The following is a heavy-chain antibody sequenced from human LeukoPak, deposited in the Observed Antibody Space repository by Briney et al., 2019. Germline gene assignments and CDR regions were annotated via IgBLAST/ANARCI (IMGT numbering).Heavy chain of an antibody. Sequence: GGSLRLSCAASGFTVRNNYVTWVRQAPGKGLEWVSTIYSGGNTYYADSEKGRFTLSRDNSKNTVYLQMNSLRAEVTAVYYCARGGYCIGGSCLSPMDVWGQGTTVTVSS. V-gene: IGHV3-53*01. CDR1: GFTVRNNY. J-gene: IGHJ6*02. CDR3: ARGGYCIGGSCLSPMDV. CDR2: IYSGGNT. D-gene: IGHD2-15*01.